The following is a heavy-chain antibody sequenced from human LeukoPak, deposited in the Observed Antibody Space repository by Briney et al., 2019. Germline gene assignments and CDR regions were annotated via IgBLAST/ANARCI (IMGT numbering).Heavy chain of an antibody. J-gene: IGHJ4*02. CDR3: ARDEGQLSGFDY. D-gene: IGHD2-2*01. V-gene: IGHV3-30*04. CDR1: GFTFSSYA. Sequence: GGSLRLSCAASGFTFSSYAMHWVRQAPGKGLEWVAVISYDGSSKYYADSVKGRFTISRDNSKNTLYLQMNSLRAEDTAVYYCARDEGQLSGFDYWGQGTLVTVSS. CDR2: ISYDGSSK.